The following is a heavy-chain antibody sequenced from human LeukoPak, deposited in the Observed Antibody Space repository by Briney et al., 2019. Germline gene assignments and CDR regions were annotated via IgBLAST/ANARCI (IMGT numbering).Heavy chain of an antibody. CDR2: ISSSSSTI. CDR1: GFTFSSYS. V-gene: IGHV3-48*04. J-gene: IGHJ4*02. CDR3: ARVGCSSTSCPIDY. D-gene: IGHD2-2*01. Sequence: PGGSLRLSCAASGFTFSSYSMNWVRQAPGKGLEWVSYISSSSSTIYYADSVKGRFTISRDNAKNSLYLQMNSLRAEDTAVYYCARVGCSSTSCPIDYWGQGTLVTVSS.